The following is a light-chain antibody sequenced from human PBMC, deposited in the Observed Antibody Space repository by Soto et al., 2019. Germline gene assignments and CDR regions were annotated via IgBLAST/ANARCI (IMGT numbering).Light chain of an antibody. CDR1: SSDVGGYHY. V-gene: IGLV2-14*01. Sequence: QSALTQPASVSGSPGQSITISCTGSSSDVGGYHYVSWYQQYPGEAPKLVIYEVSNRPSWVSNRFSGSKSGNTASLTISGLQAEDEADYYCCSYASSTTPLFGGGTKVTVL. CDR2: EVS. J-gene: IGLJ2*01. CDR3: CSYASSTTPL.